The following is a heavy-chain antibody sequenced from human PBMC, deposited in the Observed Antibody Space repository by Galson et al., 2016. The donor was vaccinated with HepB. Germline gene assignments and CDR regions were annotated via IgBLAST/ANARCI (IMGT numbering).Heavy chain of an antibody. J-gene: IGHJ5*02. V-gene: IGHV3-33*01. CDR3: ARDRTARAALDL. CDR2: IWDDGSHE. Sequence: SLRLSCAASGFPFSTYGMHWVRQAPGKGLEWLAVIWDDGSHEEYAHSVNGRFTISRDNAKNSLFLQMNSLRAEDTAVYYCARDRTARAALDLWGQGTLVTVSS. D-gene: IGHD6-13*01. CDR1: GFPFSTYG.